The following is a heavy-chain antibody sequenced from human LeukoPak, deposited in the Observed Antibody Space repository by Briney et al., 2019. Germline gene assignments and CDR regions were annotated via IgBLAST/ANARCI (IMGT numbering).Heavy chain of an antibody. V-gene: IGHV4-31*03. Sequence: QTLSLTCTVSGAPIGSGGYYWSWIRPHPGKGLEWIGYIHYSGSTNYNPSLKSRLTMSIDTSKDQFSLNLSSVTAADTAVYYCAGVTSSSVHFDYWGQGTVDTVSS. CDR1: GAPIGSGGYY. D-gene: IGHD2-21*02. CDR3: AGVTSSSVHFDY. CDR2: IHYSGST. J-gene: IGHJ4*02.